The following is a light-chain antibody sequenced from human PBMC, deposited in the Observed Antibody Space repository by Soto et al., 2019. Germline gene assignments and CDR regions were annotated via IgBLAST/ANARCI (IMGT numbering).Light chain of an antibody. V-gene: IGLV2-14*01. CDR2: EVS. CDR1: SSDVGGYNY. Sequence: QSALTQPASVSGSTGQSITISCTGTSSDVGGYNYVSWYQQYPGKAPKLMIYEVSNRPSGVSNRFSGSKSGNTASLTISGLQAEDEADYYCSSHTSSNTHVVFGGGTKLTVL. J-gene: IGLJ2*01. CDR3: SSHTSSNTHVV.